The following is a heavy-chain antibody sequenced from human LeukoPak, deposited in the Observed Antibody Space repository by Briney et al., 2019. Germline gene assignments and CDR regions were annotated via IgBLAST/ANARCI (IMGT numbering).Heavy chain of an antibody. J-gene: IGHJ4*02. V-gene: IGHV3-30*02. CDR1: GFTFSDYG. CDR2: IRYDGSDK. D-gene: IGHD6-13*01. Sequence: PGGSLRLSCAASGFTFSDYGMHWVRQAPGKGLEWVAFIRYDGSDKYYADSVKGRFTISRDNSKNTLYVQMNTLRAEDTAVYYCAKDIGRSSYYYFDYWGQGTLVTVCS. CDR3: AKDIGRSSYYYFDY.